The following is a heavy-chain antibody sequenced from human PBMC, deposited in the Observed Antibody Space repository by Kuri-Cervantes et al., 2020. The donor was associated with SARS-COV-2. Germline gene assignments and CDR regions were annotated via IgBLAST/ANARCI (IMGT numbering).Heavy chain of an antibody. CDR2: INPNSGGT. J-gene: IGHJ4*02. CDR3: ARGGVVPEVSFDY. D-gene: IGHD2-2*01. V-gene: IGHV1-2*02. Sequence: ASVKVSCKASGGTFSSYAISWVRQAPGQGLEWMGWINPNSGGTNYAQKFQGRVTMTRDTSISTAYMELSSLRSEDTAVYYCARGGVVPEVSFDYWGQGTLVTVSS. CDR1: GGTFSSYA.